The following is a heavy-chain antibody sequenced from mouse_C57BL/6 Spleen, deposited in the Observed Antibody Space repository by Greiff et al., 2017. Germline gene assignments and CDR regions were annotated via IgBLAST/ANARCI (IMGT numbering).Heavy chain of an antibody. CDR2: IDPSDSDT. CDR1: GYTFTSYW. J-gene: IGHJ1*03. CDR3: ARQIYYGSYWYFDV. V-gene: IGHV1-52*01. Sequence: VQLQQPGAELVRPGSSVKLSCKASGYTFTSYWMHWVKQRPIQGLEWIGNIDPSDSDTHYNQKFKDKATLTVDKSSSTAYMQLSSLTSEDSAVYYCARQIYYGSYWYFDVWGTGTTVTVSS. D-gene: IGHD2-2*01.